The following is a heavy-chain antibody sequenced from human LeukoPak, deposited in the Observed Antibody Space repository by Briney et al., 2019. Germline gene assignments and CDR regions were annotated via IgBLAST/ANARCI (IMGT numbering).Heavy chain of an antibody. D-gene: IGHD2-15*01. V-gene: IGHV1-18*01. Sequence: ASVKVSCKASGYTFTSYSISWARQAPGQGLERMGWISAYNGNTIYAQKVKGRVTMTTDTSTSTAYMELRSLKSDDTAVYYCARASYCSGGSCYSDYWGQGTLVTVSS. J-gene: IGHJ4*02. CDR3: ARASYCSGGSCYSDY. CDR2: ISAYNGNT. CDR1: GYTFTSYS.